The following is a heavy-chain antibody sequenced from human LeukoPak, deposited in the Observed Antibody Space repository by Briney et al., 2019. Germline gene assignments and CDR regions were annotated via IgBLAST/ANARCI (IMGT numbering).Heavy chain of an antibody. Sequence: ASVKVSCKASGYTFNRYGISWGRQALGQGLEWMGWISAYNGNTNYAQKLQGRVTMTTDTSTSTAYMELRSLRSDDTAVYYCARVTYPRGKGGMYNWFDPWGQGTLVTVSS. V-gene: IGHV1-18*01. J-gene: IGHJ5*02. CDR1: GYTFNRYG. CDR2: ISAYNGNT. CDR3: ARVTYPRGKGGMYNWFDP.